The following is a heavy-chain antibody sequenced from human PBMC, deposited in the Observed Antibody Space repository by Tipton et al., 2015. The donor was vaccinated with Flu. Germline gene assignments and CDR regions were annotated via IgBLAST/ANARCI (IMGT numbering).Heavy chain of an antibody. CDR1: GGSISSGSYY. V-gene: IGHV4-61*02. Sequence: TLSLTCTVSGGSISSGSYYWSWIRQPAGKGLEWIGRIYTGGSTNYNPSLKSRVTMSVDTSKSQLSLNLTSVTAADTAVYYCARDSRFSFGYDYYYGMDVWGQGTTVTVSS. CDR3: ARDSRFSFGYDYYYGMDV. CDR2: IYTGGST. D-gene: IGHD5-18*01. J-gene: IGHJ6*02.